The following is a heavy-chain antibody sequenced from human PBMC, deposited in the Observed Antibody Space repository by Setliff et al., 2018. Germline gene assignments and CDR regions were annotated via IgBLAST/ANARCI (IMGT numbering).Heavy chain of an antibody. CDR1: GFTFSTYR. CDR3: ARSPANGGHDAFDI. Sequence: LRLSCAASGFTFSTYRMHWVRQAPGKGLEWVAVIWDDGVKKYHADSVKGRFTISRDNARDSLYLHMNSLGAEDTAVYYCARSPANGGHDAFDIWGQGTMVTVSS. CDR2: IWDDGVKK. J-gene: IGHJ3*02. D-gene: IGHD6-25*01. V-gene: IGHV3-33*08.